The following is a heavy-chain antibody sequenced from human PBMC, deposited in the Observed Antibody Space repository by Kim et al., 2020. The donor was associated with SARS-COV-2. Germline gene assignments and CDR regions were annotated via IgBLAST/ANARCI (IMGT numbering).Heavy chain of an antibody. V-gene: IGHV1-3*01. CDR2: NT. CDR3: AREAVAGSFDY. D-gene: IGHD6-19*01. Sequence: NTRYSQKFQGRVSITRDTSATTAYLELSGLISEDTAVYYCAREAVAGSFDYWGQGSLVAVSS. J-gene: IGHJ4*02.